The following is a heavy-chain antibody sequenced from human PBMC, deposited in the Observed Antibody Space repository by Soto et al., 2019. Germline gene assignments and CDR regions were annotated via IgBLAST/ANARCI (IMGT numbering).Heavy chain of an antibody. D-gene: IGHD4-17*01. CDR1: GFTFSSYA. V-gene: IGHV3-23*01. J-gene: IGHJ6*02. CDR2: ISGSGGST. CDR3: AKFGTTVTVFYYYYGMDV. Sequence: GGSLRLSCAASGFTFSSYAMSWVRQAPGKGLEWVSAISGSGGSTYYADSVKGRFTISSDNSKNTLYLEMNSLRAEDTAVYYCAKFGTTVTVFYYYYGMDVWGQGTTVTVSS.